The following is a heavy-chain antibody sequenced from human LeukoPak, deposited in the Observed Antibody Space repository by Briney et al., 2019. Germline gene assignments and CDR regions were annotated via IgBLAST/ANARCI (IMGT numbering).Heavy chain of an antibody. CDR3: ARVVRGDYYYYYMDV. Sequence: AASVKVSCKASGGTFSSYAISWVRQAPGQGLEWMGGIIPIFGTANYAQKFQGRVTITADKSTSTAYMELSSLRSEDTAVYYCARVVRGDYYYYYMDVWGKGTTVTVSS. D-gene: IGHD1-26*01. J-gene: IGHJ6*03. V-gene: IGHV1-69*06. CDR1: GGTFSSYA. CDR2: IIPIFGTA.